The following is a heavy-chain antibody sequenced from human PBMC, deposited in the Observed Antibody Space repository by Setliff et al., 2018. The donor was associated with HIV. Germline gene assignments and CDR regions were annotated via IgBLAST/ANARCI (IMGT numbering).Heavy chain of an antibody. CDR1: GGSFSGYY. Sequence: SETLSLICAVYGGSFSGYYWSWIRQPPGKGLEWIGYIYYSGNTYYSPSLKSRVTISVDTSKNQFSLKLSSVTAADTAVYYCARGGYQRGYTYGSFDPWGQGTLVTVSS. V-gene: IGHV4-34*09. CDR2: IYYSGNT. D-gene: IGHD5-18*01. CDR3: ARGGYQRGYTYGSFDP. J-gene: IGHJ5*02.